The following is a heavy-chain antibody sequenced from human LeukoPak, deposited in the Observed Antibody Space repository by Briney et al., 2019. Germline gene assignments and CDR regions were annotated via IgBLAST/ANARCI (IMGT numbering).Heavy chain of an antibody. CDR2: ISYDGSNK. D-gene: IGHD6-13*01. V-gene: IGHV3-30-3*01. Sequence: GGSLRLSCAASGFTFSSYAMHWVRQAPGKGLEWVAVISYDGSNKYYADSVKGRFTISRDNSKNTLYLQMNSLRAEDTAVYYCAREMVNRIAAAGNAFDIWGQGTMVTVSS. J-gene: IGHJ3*02. CDR1: GFTFSSYA. CDR3: AREMVNRIAAAGNAFDI.